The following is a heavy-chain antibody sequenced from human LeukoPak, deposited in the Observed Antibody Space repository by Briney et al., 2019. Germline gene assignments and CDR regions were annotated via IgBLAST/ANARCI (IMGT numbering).Heavy chain of an antibody. CDR1: GFTFSSFA. D-gene: IGHD3-16*01. Sequence: PGGSLRLSCAASGFTFSSFAMSWVRQAPGKGLEWVSGISGSGDSTYYADSVKGRFTISRDNSKNTLYLQMNSLKTEDTAVYYCTTDLGPYDYVWGEFPRRDYWGQGTLVTVS. CDR2: ISGSGDST. CDR3: TTDLGPYDYVWGEFPRRDY. V-gene: IGHV3-23*01. J-gene: IGHJ4*02.